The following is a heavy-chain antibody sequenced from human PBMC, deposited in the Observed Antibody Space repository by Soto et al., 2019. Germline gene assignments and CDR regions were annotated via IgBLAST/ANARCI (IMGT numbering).Heavy chain of an antibody. Sequence: QVQLVQSGAEVKKPGSSVKVSCKASGGTFSSYAISWVRQAPGQGLEWMGGIIPIFGTANYAQKFQGRVTMTTDTATSTAYMELRSLRSDDTAVYYCARAHLDIVVVVAASPSEFDYWGQGTLVTVSS. D-gene: IGHD2-15*01. CDR3: ARAHLDIVVVVAASPSEFDY. V-gene: IGHV1-69*06. J-gene: IGHJ4*02. CDR1: GGTFSSYA. CDR2: IIPIFGTA.